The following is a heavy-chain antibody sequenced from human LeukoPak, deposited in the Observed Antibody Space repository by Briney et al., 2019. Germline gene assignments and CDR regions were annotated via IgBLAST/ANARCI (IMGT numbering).Heavy chain of an antibody. Sequence: SVKVSCKASGGTFSSYAISWVRQASGQGLEWMGGIIPIFGTANYAQKFQGRVTITTDESTSTAYMELSSLRSEDTAVYYCATNRDGYNLNWFGPWGQGTLVTVSS. J-gene: IGHJ5*02. CDR3: ATNRDGYNLNWFGP. CDR1: GGTFSSYA. D-gene: IGHD5-24*01. CDR2: IIPIFGTA. V-gene: IGHV1-69*05.